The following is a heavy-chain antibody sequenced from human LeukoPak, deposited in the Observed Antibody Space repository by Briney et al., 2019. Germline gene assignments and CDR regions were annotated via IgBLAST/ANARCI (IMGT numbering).Heavy chain of an antibody. Sequence: PGGSLRLSCAASGFTFSRYGMHWVRQAPGKGLEWVAFIRYDETNKEYADSVKGRFTISRDNAKNTLYLQMNGLRAEDTAVYYCARAPNDYWSGYSASFDYWGQETLVTVSS. D-gene: IGHD3-3*01. V-gene: IGHV3-30*02. J-gene: IGHJ4*02. CDR2: IRYDETNK. CDR3: ARAPNDYWSGYSASFDY. CDR1: GFTFSRYG.